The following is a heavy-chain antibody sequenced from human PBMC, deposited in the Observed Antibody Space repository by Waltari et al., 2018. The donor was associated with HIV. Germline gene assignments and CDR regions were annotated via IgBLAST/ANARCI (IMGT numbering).Heavy chain of an antibody. CDR2: INAGNGNT. CDR3: ARGFNGWELPSRLKRGWDY. J-gene: IGHJ4*02. V-gene: IGHV1-3*01. CDR1: GYTFTSYA. Sequence: QVQLVQSGAEVKKPGASVKVSCKASGYTFTSYAMHWVRQAPGQRLEWMGWINAGNGNTKYSQKFQGRVTITRDTSASTAYMELSSLRSEDTAVYYCARGFNGWELPSRLKRGWDYWGQGTLVTVSS. D-gene: IGHD1-26*01.